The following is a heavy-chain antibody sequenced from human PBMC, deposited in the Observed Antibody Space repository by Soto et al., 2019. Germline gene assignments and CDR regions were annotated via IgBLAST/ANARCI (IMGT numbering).Heavy chain of an antibody. CDR1: GDTFNFYS. CDR3: ASSYGSGYRAFDY. V-gene: IGHV1-69*02. D-gene: IGHD3-10*01. J-gene: IGHJ4*02. CDR2: VNPIVSMS. Sequence: QVQLVQSGAEVKRPGSSVKVSCKASGDTFNFYSINWVRQAPGLGLEWMGRVNPIVSMSNYAQKFQGRVTMNADKSTRTDYMELSSLRSEDTAIYYCASSYGSGYRAFDYWGQGALVTVSS.